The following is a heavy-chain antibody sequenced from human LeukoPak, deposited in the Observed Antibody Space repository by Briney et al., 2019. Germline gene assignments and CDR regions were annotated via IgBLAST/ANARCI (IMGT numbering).Heavy chain of an antibody. Sequence: PGGSLRLSCAASGFTVSGNYMSWVRQAPGKGLEWVSVIYSGGSTFYADSVKGRFTISRDNTKNTLYLQMNSLRAEDTAVYYCARVAAGFFDYWGQGTLVTVSS. CDR3: ARVAAGFFDY. D-gene: IGHD6-19*01. J-gene: IGHJ4*02. V-gene: IGHV3-66*01. CDR2: IYSGGST. CDR1: GFTVSGNY.